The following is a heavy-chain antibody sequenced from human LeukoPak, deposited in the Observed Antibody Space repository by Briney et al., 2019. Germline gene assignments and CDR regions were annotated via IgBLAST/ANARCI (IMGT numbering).Heavy chain of an antibody. CDR3: ARRKGGSSRHFDY. CDR1: GFTFSSYE. J-gene: IGHJ4*02. Sequence: GGSLRLSCAASGFTFSSYEMNWVRQAPRKGLEWVSYISGSGTTIYYPDSVKGRFTISRDNAKNSLYLQMNSLRAEDTAVYYCARRKGGSSRHFDYWGQGTLVTVSS. V-gene: IGHV3-48*03. D-gene: IGHD1-26*01. CDR2: ISGSGTTI.